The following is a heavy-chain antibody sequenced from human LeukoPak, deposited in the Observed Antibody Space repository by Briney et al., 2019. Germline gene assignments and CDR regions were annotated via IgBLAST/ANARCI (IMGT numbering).Heavy chain of an antibody. Sequence: PGGSLRLSCAASGFTFSSYGMSWVRQAPGKGLEWVSAISGSGGSTYYADSVKGRFTISRDNSKNTLYLQLKSMRAEDTAVYYCEKDYDSSGYYFDAFDIWGQGTMVTVSS. J-gene: IGHJ3*02. D-gene: IGHD3-22*01. V-gene: IGHV3-23*01. CDR1: GFTFSSYG. CDR3: EKDYDSSGYYFDAFDI. CDR2: ISGSGGST.